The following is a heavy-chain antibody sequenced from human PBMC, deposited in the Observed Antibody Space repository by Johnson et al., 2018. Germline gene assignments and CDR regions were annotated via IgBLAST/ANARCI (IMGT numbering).Heavy chain of an antibody. D-gene: IGHD2-21*02. Sequence: QVQLVQSGGGVVQPGRSLRLSCAASGFTFSSYGMHWVRQAPGKGLEWVAVIWYDGSNKYYADSVKGRFTISRDNSKNTLYLQMNSLRAEDTAVYYCARDQRGHIVVVTATRGDAFDIWGQGTMVTVSS. CDR2: IWYDGSNK. V-gene: IGHV3-33*01. J-gene: IGHJ3*02. CDR3: ARDQRGHIVVVTATRGDAFDI. CDR1: GFTFSSYG.